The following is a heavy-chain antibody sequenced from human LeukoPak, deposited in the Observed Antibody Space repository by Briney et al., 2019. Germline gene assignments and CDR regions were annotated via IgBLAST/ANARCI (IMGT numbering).Heavy chain of an antibody. J-gene: IGHJ4*02. Sequence: SETLSLTCTVSGGSISSYYWGWIRQPPGKGLEWIGSIYYSGSTYYNPSLKSRVTISVDTSKNQFSLKLSSVTAADTAVYYCARRPDRIAAAGTPFDYWGQGTLVTVSS. CDR3: ARRPDRIAAAGTPFDY. V-gene: IGHV4-39*01. CDR1: GGSISSYY. CDR2: IYYSGST. D-gene: IGHD6-13*01.